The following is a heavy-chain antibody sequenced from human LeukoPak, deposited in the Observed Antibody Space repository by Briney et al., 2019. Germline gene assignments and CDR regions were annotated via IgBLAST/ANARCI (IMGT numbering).Heavy chain of an antibody. V-gene: IGHV1-46*02. CDR3: ARDSGNFHYDMDV. CDR1: GYSFNGQH. CDR2: KFSHDGTA. J-gene: IGHJ6*02. D-gene: IGHD3-10*01. Sequence: ASVKVSCKTSGYSFNGQHVHWVRQAPGQGLEWMGVKFSHDGTASYTQNFQGRLTMTRDTSTSTVYMELSSLRSEDTAVYYCARDSGNFHYDMDVWGQGTTVIVSS.